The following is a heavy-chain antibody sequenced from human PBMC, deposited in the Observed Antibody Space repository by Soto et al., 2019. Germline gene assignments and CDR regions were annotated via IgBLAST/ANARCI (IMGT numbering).Heavy chain of an antibody. J-gene: IGHJ2*01. CDR3: AREVSGVWYFDL. Sequence: QVQLVQSGAEVKKPGYSVKVSCKASGGAFNSYAISWVRQAPGQGLEWMGGIIPIFGTANYAQKFQGRVTITADESTSTAYMELSSLRSEDTAVYYCAREVSGVWYFDLWGRGTLVTVSS. CDR1: GGAFNSYA. CDR2: IIPIFGTA. D-gene: IGHD7-27*01. V-gene: IGHV1-69*12.